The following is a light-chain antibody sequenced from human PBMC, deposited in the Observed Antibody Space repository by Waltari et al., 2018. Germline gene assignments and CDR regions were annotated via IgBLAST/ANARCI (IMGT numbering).Light chain of an antibody. Sequence: QSALTQPASVSGSPGQSITISCTGTSSDLGRYYYVSWYQHHPGKAPKLMIFDVNGRPSGVSNRFSGSKSGNAASLTISGLQAEDEAHYYCSSYTTTSTYVFGTGTKVTVL. CDR1: SSDLGRYYY. V-gene: IGLV2-14*03. J-gene: IGLJ1*01. CDR3: SSYTTTSTYV. CDR2: DVN.